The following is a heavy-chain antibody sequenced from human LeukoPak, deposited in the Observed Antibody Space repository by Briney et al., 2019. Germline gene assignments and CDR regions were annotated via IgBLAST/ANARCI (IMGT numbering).Heavy chain of an antibody. Sequence: GGSLRLSCAVSGFTFSNYAMSWVRQAPGKGLEWVSAITGSGSGIYYADSMKSRFTISRDNSKNTLYLQINSLRAEDTAVYYCAKWGDYDVLTGYYVSDYWGQGTLVTVSS. D-gene: IGHD3-9*01. CDR2: ITGSGSGI. J-gene: IGHJ4*02. V-gene: IGHV3-23*01. CDR1: GFTFSNYA. CDR3: AKWGDYDVLTGYYVSDY.